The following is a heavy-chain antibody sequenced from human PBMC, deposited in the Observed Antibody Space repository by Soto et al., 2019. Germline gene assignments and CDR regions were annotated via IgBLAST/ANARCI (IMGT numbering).Heavy chain of an antibody. CDR1: GYTFTSYG. J-gene: IGHJ6*02. V-gene: IGHV1-18*01. CDR2: ISAYNGKT. D-gene: IGHD4-17*01. Sequence: ASVKVSCKASGYTFTSYGISWVRQAPGQGLEGMGWISAYNGKTNYAKKLQGRVTMTTDTSTSTAYMELRSLRSDDTAVYYCARGRYGDYGYYYYGMDVWGQGTTVTVSS. CDR3: ARGRYGDYGYYYYGMDV.